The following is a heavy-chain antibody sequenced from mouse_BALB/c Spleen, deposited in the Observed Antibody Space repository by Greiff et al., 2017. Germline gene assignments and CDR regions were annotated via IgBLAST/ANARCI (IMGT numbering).Heavy chain of an antibody. CDR1: GFTFNTYA. Sequence: EVQVVESGGGLVQPKGSLKLSCAASGFTFNTYAMNWVRQAPGMGLEWVARIRSKSNNYATYYADSVKDRFTISRDDSQSMLYLQMNNLKTDDTAMYYCVRQGDGYYYAMDYWGQGTSVTVSS. CDR3: VRQGDGYYYAMDY. D-gene: IGHD2-3*01. J-gene: IGHJ4*01. CDR2: IRSKSNNYAT. V-gene: IGHV10-1*02.